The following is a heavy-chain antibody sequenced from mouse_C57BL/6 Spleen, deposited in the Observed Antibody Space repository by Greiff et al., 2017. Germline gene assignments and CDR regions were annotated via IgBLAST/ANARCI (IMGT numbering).Heavy chain of an antibody. CDR3: ARWVGAFDY. D-gene: IGHD1-1*02. V-gene: IGHV1-52*01. Sequence: QVQLKQPGAELVRPGSSVKLSCKASGYTFTSYWMHWVKQRPIQGLEWIGNIDPSDSATHYNQKFKDKATLTVDKSSSTAYMQLSSLTSEDSAVYYCARWVGAFDYWGQGTTLTVSS. J-gene: IGHJ2*01. CDR2: IDPSDSAT. CDR1: GYTFTSYW.